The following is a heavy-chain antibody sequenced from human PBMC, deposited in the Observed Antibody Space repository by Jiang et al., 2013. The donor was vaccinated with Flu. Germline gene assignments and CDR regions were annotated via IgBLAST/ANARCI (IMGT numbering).Heavy chain of an antibody. J-gene: IGHJ6*02. V-gene: IGHV1-24*01. CDR1: GYTLTELS. D-gene: IGHD5-18*01. Sequence: GPSVKVSCKVSGYTLTELSMHWVRQAPGKGLEWMGGFDPEDGETIYAQKFQGRVTMTEDTSTDTAYMELSSLRSEDTAVYYCATGRSYGYAGEDYYYYGMDVWGQGTTVTVSS. CDR2: FDPEDGET. CDR3: ATGRSYGYAGEDYYYYGMDV.